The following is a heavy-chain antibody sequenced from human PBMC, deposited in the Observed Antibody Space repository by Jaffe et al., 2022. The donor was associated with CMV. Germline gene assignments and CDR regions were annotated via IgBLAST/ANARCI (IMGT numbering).Heavy chain of an antibody. D-gene: IGHD4-17*01. CDR3: AREEGHGDYYYYYGMDV. V-gene: IGHV3-7*01. J-gene: IGHJ6*02. Sequence: EVQLVESGGGLVQPGGSLRLSCAASGFTFSSYWMSWVRQAPGKGLEWVANIKQDGSEKYYVDSVKGRFTISRDNAKNSLYLQMNSLRAEDTAVYYCAREEGHGDYYYYYGMDVWGQGTTVTVSS. CDR1: GFTFSSYW. CDR2: IKQDGSEK.